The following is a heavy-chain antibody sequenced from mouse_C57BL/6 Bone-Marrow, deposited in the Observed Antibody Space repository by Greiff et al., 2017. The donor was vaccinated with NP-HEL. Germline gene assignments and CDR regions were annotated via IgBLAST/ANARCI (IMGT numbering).Heavy chain of an antibody. CDR2: IYPRSGNT. CDR3: ARWAIYYYGSSY. Sequence: VKLQQSGAELARPGASVKLSCKASGYTFTSYGISWVKQRTGQGLEWIGEIYPRSGNTYYNEKFKGKATLTADESSSTAYMELRSLTSEDSAVYFCARWAIYYYGSSYWGQGTTLTVSS. J-gene: IGHJ2*01. D-gene: IGHD1-1*01. V-gene: IGHV1-81*01. CDR1: GYTFTSYG.